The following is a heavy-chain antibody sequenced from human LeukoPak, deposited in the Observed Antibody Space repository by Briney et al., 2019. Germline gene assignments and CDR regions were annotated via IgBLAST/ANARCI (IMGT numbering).Heavy chain of an antibody. CDR1: GYTFTSYD. CDR3: ARDRNKRQWLPDY. D-gene: IGHD6-19*01. V-gene: IGHV1-8*01. Sequence: GSVKVPCKASGYTFTSYDINWVRQATGQGLEWMGWMNPNSGNTGYAQKFQGRVTMTRNTSISTAYMELSSLRSEDTAVYYCARDRNKRQWLPDYWGQGTLVTVSS. J-gene: IGHJ4*02. CDR2: MNPNSGNT.